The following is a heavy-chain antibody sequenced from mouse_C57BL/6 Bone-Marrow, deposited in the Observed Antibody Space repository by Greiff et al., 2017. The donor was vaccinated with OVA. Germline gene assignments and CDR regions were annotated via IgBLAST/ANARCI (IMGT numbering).Heavy chain of an antibody. D-gene: IGHD1-1*01. Sequence: VHVKQSGAELVRPGASVKLSCTASGFNIKDDYMHWVKQRPEQGLEWIGWIDPENGDTEYASKFQGKATITADTSSNTAYLQLSSLTSEDTAVYYCTTWGYYGSSYWFAYWGQGTLVTVSA. V-gene: IGHV14-4*01. CDR1: GFNIKDDY. J-gene: IGHJ3*01. CDR3: TTWGYYGSSYWFAY. CDR2: IDPENGDT.